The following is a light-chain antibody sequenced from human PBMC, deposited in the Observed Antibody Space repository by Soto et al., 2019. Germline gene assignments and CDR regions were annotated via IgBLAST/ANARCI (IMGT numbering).Light chain of an antibody. V-gene: IGKV1-39*01. CDR1: QGISSY. Sequence: DIQMTQSPSSLSASVGDRVTITCRASQGISSYLNWYQQKPGKAPKLLIYAASSLQSGVPSRFSGSGSGTDFTLTISSLQPEDFATYYCQQSYSTPPFTFGPGTKVDMK. J-gene: IGKJ3*01. CDR2: AAS. CDR3: QQSYSTPPFT.